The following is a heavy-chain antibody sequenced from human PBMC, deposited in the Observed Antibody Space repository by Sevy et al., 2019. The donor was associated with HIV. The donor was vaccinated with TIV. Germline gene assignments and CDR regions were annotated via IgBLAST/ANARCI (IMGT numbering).Heavy chain of an antibody. CDR2: IWYDGSNK. CDR1: GFTFSSYG. CDR3: ARDRLDVGYYYSSYMAV. D-gene: IGHD1-26*01. Sequence: GGSLRLSCAASGFTFSSYGMHWVRQAPGKGLEWVAVIWYDGSNKYYADSVKGRFTISRDNPKNTLYLQMNSLRAEDTAVYYCARDRLDVGYYYSSYMAVWGKGTTVTVSS. V-gene: IGHV3-33*01. J-gene: IGHJ6*03.